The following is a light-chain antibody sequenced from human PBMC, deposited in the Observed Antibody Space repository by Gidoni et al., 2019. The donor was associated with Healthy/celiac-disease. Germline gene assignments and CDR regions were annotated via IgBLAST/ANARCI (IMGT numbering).Light chain of an antibody. Sequence: SYVLTQPPSVSVAPGKPARITCGGNNTGSKSVHWYQQKPGQAPVLVIYDDSDRPSGIPERFSGSNSGNTATLTISRVEAGDEADYYCQVWDSSSDHPVFGTGTKVTVL. CDR2: DDS. CDR1: NTGSKS. CDR3: QVWDSSSDHPV. J-gene: IGLJ1*01. V-gene: IGLV3-21*04.